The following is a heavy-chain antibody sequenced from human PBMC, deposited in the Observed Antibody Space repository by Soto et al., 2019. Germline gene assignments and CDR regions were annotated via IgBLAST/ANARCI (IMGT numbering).Heavy chain of an antibody. V-gene: IGHV3-23*01. Sequence: EVQLLESGGGLVQPGGSLRLSCAASGFTFSSYAMSWVRRAPGKGLEWVSSISGTGDVTYFADAVRGRFTISRDNAKNTLYLTMNSLRAEDTAKYYCGNYAMPEAGTKWWGDRDHWGQGTLVSVSS. CDR1: GFTFSSYA. D-gene: IGHD1-1*01. CDR3: GNYAMPEAGTKWWGDRDH. J-gene: IGHJ4*02. CDR2: ISGTGDVT.